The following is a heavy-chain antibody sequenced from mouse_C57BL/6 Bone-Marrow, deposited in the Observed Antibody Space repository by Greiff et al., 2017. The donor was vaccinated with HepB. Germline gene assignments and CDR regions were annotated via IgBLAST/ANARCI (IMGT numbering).Heavy chain of an antibody. J-gene: IGHJ4*01. CDR3: ARRAYYGSSSYAMDY. D-gene: IGHD1-1*01. V-gene: IGHV1-81*01. CDR1: GYTFTSYG. Sequence: QVQLQQSGAELARPGASVKLSCKASGYTFTSYGISWVKQRTGQGLEWIGEIYPRSGNTYYNEKFKGKVTLTADKSSSTAYMELRSLTSEDSAVYFCARRAYYGSSSYAMDYWGQGTSVTVSS. CDR2: IYPRSGNT.